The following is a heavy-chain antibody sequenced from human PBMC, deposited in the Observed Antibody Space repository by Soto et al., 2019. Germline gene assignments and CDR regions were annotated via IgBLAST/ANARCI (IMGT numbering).Heavy chain of an antibody. CDR2: IYYSGST. D-gene: IGHD3-9*01. V-gene: IGHV4-59*01. CDR1: GGSISGYY. CDR3: ARVRYFDPPYYFDY. Sequence: PSETLSLTCTVSGGSISGYYWNWIRQPPGKGLEWIGYIYYSGSTNYNPSLKSRVTISVDTSKNQFSLKLSSVIAADTAVYYCARVRYFDPPYYFDYWGQGTLVTVSS. J-gene: IGHJ4*02.